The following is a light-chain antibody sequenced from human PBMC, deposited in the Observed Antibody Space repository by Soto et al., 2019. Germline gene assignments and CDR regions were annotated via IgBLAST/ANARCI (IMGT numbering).Light chain of an antibody. J-gene: IGKJ1*01. CDR2: GAS. Sequence: EIVLTQSPATLSVSPVGRATLSCRASQNILYNLAWYQQKPGQAPRLLVYGASTRATDAPPRFRGSGSGTEFSLTISSLQSEDFATYFCQQYSSCPRTFGQGSRVEIK. V-gene: IGKV3-15*01. CDR1: QNILYN. CDR3: QQYSSCPRT.